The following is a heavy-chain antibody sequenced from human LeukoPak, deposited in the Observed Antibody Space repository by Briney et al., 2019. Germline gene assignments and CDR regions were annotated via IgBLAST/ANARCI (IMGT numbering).Heavy chain of an antibody. CDR3: ARSTMTTTVDY. J-gene: IGHJ4*02. D-gene: IGHD4-17*01. CDR1: GDSISSYY. V-gene: IGHV4-4*07. Sequence: SETLSLTCTVSGDSISSYYWSRIRQPAGKGLEWIGRIYFTMTTNYNPSLKSRVTMSLDTSKNQFSLKLSSVTATDTAVYYCARSTMTTTVDYWGQGTLVTVSS. CDR2: IYFTMTT.